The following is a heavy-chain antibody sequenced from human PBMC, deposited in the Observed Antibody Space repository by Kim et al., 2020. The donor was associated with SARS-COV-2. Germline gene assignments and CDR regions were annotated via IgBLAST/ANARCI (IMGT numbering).Heavy chain of an antibody. CDR2: IYYSGST. CDR1: GGSISSYY. D-gene: IGHD6-13*01. Sequence: SETLSLTCTVSGGSISSYYWSWIRQPPGKGLEWIGYIYYSGSTNYNPSLKSRVTISVDTSKNQFSLKLSSVTAADTAVYYCARFIAAAGPGDLEWWYFDYWGQGTLVTVSS. CDR3: ARFIAAAGPGDLEWWYFDY. J-gene: IGHJ4*02. V-gene: IGHV4-59*13.